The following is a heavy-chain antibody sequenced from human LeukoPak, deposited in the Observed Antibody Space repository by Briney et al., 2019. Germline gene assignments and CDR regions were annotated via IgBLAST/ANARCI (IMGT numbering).Heavy chain of an antibody. V-gene: IGHV3-23*05. D-gene: IGHD5-18*01. J-gene: IGHJ4*02. CDR3: ANGIRPNDY. CDR1: GFPFSSHV. CDR2: IDISGGAT. Sequence: GGSLRLSCVASGFPFSSHVMCWVRQAPGKGVEWVSSIDISGGATWYADSVRGRFTISRDNSKNTLYLQMTSLRVEDTALYYCANGIRPNDYWGQGTLVSVSS.